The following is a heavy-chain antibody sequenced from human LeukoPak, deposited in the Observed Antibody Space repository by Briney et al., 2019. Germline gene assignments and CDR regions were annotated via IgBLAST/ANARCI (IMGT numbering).Heavy chain of an antibody. J-gene: IGHJ4*02. Sequence: RPGGSLRLSCAASGFTFSSYGMHWVRQAPGKGLEWVAVIWYDGSNKYYADSVKGRFTISRDNSKNTLYLQMNSLRAEDTAVYYCAREVLSGYSSGWYRGFDYWGQGTLVTVSS. CDR2: IWYDGSNK. D-gene: IGHD6-19*01. V-gene: IGHV3-33*01. CDR1: GFTFSSYG. CDR3: AREVLSGYSSGWYRGFDY.